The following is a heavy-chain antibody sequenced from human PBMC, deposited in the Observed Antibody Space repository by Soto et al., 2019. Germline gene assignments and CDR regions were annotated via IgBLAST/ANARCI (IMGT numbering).Heavy chain of an antibody. Sequence: QVQLVQSVAEVKKPGSSVKVSCKASGGTFSSYTISWVRQAPGQGLEWMGRIIPILGIANYAQKFQGRVTITADKSTSTAYMELSSLRSEDTAVYYCARDLPIKAFDIWGQGTMVTVSS. J-gene: IGHJ3*02. CDR2: IIPILGIA. V-gene: IGHV1-69*08. CDR3: ARDLPIKAFDI. CDR1: GGTFSSYT.